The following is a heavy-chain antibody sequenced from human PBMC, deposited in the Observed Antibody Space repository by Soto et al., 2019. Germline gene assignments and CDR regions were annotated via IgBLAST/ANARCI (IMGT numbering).Heavy chain of an antibody. V-gene: IGHV5-10-1*01. CDR1: GYSFTSYW. J-gene: IGHJ6*02. CDR2: IDPSDSYT. CDR3: ARLAMAARRGYHGMDV. Sequence: EVQLVQSGAEVKKPGESLRISCKGSGYSFTSYWISWVRQMPGKGLEWMGRIDPSDSYTNYSPSFQGHVTISADKSITTADLQWSSLKASDTAMYYCARLAMAARRGYHGMDVWGQGTTVTVSS. D-gene: IGHD6-19*01.